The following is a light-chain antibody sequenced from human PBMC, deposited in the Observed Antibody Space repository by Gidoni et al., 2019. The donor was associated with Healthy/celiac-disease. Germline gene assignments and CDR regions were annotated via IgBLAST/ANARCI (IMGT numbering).Light chain of an antibody. CDR3: CSYAGSITPWV. V-gene: IGLV2-23*01. Sequence: QSALTQPASVSGSPGQSLTISCTGTSSDFGSYSLVSWYQQHPGKAPKVMIYEGSKRPSGVSNRFSGSKSGNTASLTISGLQAEDEADYYCCSYAGSITPWVFGGGTKLTVL. CDR1: SSDFGSYSL. CDR2: EGS. J-gene: IGLJ3*02.